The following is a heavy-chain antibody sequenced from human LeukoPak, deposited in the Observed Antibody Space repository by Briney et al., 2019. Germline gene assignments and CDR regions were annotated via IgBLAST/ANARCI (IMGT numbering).Heavy chain of an antibody. CDR2: IIPIFGTA. CDR3: ARWAPKKLERPDYYYGMDV. J-gene: IGHJ6*02. Sequence: ASVKVSCKASGGTFSSYAISWVRQAPGQGLEWMGGIIPIFGTANYAQKFQGRVTITADESTSTAYMELSSLRSEDTAVYYCARWAPKKLERPDYYYGMDVWGQGTTVTVSS. D-gene: IGHD1-1*01. V-gene: IGHV1-69*13. CDR1: GGTFSSYA.